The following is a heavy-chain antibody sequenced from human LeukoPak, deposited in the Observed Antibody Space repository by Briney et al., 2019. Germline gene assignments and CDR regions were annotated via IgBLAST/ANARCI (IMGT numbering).Heavy chain of an antibody. CDR2: ISGSGGST. D-gene: IGHD5-18*01. Sequence: GGSLRLSCAASGFTVSSNYMSWVRQAPGKGLEWVSAISGSGGSTYYADSVKGRFTISRDNSKNTLYLQMNSLRAEDTAVYYCAKETAMVTGDYWGQGTLVTVSS. CDR3: AKETAMVTGDY. CDR1: GFTVSSNY. V-gene: IGHV3-23*01. J-gene: IGHJ4*02.